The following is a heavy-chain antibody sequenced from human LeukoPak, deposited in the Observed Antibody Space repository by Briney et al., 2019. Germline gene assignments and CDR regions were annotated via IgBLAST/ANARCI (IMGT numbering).Heavy chain of an antibody. J-gene: IGHJ3*02. V-gene: IGHV4-59*08. CDR3: ARQHSSGYWVNAFDN. Sequence: NPSETLSLTFTVSCGSISSYYWSWIRQPPGKGLEWIGYIYYSGSTNYNPSLKSRVTISVDTSKNQFSLKLSSVTAADTAVYYCARQHSSGYWVNAFDNWGQGTMVTVSS. D-gene: IGHD3-22*01. CDR1: CGSISSYY. CDR2: IYYSGST.